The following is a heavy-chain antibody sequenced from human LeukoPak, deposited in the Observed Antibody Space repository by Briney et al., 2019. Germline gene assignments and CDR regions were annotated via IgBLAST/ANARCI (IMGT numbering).Heavy chain of an antibody. D-gene: IGHD6-13*01. CDR2: ISWDGGST. CDR1: GFTFDDYA. J-gene: IGHJ6*04. V-gene: IGHV3-43D*04. CDR3: ARAAAGPYYYYYYGMDV. Sequence: GGSLRLSCAASGFTFDDYAMHWVRQAPGKGLEWVSLISWDGGSTYYADSVKGRFTISRDNSKNSLYLQMNSPRAEDTALYYCARAAAGPYYYYYYGMDVWGKGTTVTVSS.